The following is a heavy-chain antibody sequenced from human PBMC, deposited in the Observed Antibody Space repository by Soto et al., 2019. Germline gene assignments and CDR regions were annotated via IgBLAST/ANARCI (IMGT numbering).Heavy chain of an antibody. Sequence: SGPTLVNPTETLTLTCSFSGFSLITNAVGVGWIRQPPGKALQWLAIIYGSDAKRYRQSLQSRLTITQDPPKHQVVLTVTSMHPVATATYYCAQGEMTTIGAVAYWAQGTLVTVSS. CDR2: IYGSDAK. CDR3: AQGEMTTIGAVAY. V-gene: IGHV2-5*01. J-gene: IGHJ4*02. D-gene: IGHD4-4*01. CDR1: GFSLITNAVG.